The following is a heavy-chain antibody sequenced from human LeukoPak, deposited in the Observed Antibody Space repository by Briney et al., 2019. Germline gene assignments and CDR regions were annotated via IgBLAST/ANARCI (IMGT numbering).Heavy chain of an antibody. D-gene: IGHD3-10*01. CDR1: GGTFSSYA. J-gene: IGHJ4*02. CDR3: ARGGSGSYYSYFDY. V-gene: IGHV1-69*13. CDR2: IIPIFGTA. Sequence: GASVKVSCKASGGTFSSYAISWVRQAPGQGLEWMGGIIPIFGTANYAQKFQGRVTITADESTSTAYMELSSLRSEDTAVYYCARGGSGSYYSYFDYWGQGTLVTVSS.